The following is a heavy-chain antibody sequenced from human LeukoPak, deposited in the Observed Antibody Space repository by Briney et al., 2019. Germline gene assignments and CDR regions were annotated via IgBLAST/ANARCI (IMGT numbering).Heavy chain of an antibody. Sequence: ASVKVSCKASGYTFTTYYMHWVRQAPGQGLEWMGIINPSGGSTSYAQKFQGRVNMTRDTSTSTVYMELSSLRSEDTGVYYWARGVRVPATITYWFDPWGQGTLVTVSS. CDR3: ARGVRVPATITYWFDP. V-gene: IGHV1-46*01. CDR1: GYTFTTYY. D-gene: IGHD2-2*02. J-gene: IGHJ5*02. CDR2: INPSGGST.